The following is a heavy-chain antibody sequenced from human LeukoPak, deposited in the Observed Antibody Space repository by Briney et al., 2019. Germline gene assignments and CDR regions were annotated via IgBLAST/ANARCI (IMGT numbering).Heavy chain of an antibody. J-gene: IGHJ3*02. CDR1: GGSISSYY. CDR2: IYYNGST. CDR3: ARSRGYTYGQGAFDI. D-gene: IGHD5-18*01. V-gene: IGHV4-59*01. Sequence: SETLSLTCTVSGGSISSYYWSWIRQPPGKGLEWIGDIYYNGSTNYNPSLKSRVTISVDTSKNQSSLKLSSMTAADTAVYYCARSRGYTYGQGAFDIWGHGTMVTVSS.